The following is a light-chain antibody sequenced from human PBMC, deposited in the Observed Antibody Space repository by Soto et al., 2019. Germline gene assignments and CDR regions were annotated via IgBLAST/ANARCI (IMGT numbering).Light chain of an antibody. CDR3: QKYNSAPPYT. CDR1: QGISNY. Sequence: DIQMTQSPSSLSASVGDRVTITCRASQGISNYLAWYQQKPGKVPKLLIYAASTLQSGVPSRFSGSGSGTDFSLTISSLQHEDVATYYFQKYNSAPPYTFGQGTKLEIK. CDR2: AAS. J-gene: IGKJ2*01. V-gene: IGKV1-27*01.